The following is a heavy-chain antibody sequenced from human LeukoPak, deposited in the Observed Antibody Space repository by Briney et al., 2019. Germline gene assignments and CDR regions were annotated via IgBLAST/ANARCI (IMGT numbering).Heavy chain of an antibody. CDR3: ARVPRSYYYYYGMDV. J-gene: IGHJ6*02. CDR1: GYTFAGYY. CDR2: INPNSGGT. V-gene: IGHV1-2*06. Sequence: ASVKVSCKASGYTFAGYYMHWVRQAPGQGLEWMGRINPNSGGTNYAQKFQGRVTMTRDTSISTAYMELSRLRSDDTAVYYFARVPRSYYYYYGMDVWGQGTTVTVSS.